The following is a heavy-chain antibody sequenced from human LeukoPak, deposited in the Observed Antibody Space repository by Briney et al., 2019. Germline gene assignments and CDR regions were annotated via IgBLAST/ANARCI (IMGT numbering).Heavy chain of an antibody. CDR1: GASITGGSYY. V-gene: IGHV4-61*02. D-gene: IGHD5-12*01. J-gene: IGHJ4*02. CDR3: ARDGSYSGYDCLGRRGVSFDY. Sequence: PSETLSLTCTVSGASITGGSYYGSWIRQPAGEGLEWIGRIYTRRSTNYSPSLKSRVTMSVDTSKNQFSLKLSSVTAADTAVYYCARDGSYSGYDCLGRRGVSFDYWGRGTLATVSS. CDR2: IYTRRST.